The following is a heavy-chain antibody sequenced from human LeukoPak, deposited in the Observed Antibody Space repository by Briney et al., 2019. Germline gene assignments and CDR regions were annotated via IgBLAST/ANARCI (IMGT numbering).Heavy chain of an antibody. CDR3: ARAPKYSGSSLDY. V-gene: IGHV3-53*01. Sequence: GGSLRLSCAASGFTFSSNYMSWVRQAPGKGLEWVSVIYSGGSTYYSDSVKGRCTISRDNSKNTLYLQMNSLRAEDTAVYYCARAPKYSGSSLDYWGQGTLVTVSS. J-gene: IGHJ4*02. CDR2: IYSGGST. CDR1: GFTFSSNY. D-gene: IGHD1-26*01.